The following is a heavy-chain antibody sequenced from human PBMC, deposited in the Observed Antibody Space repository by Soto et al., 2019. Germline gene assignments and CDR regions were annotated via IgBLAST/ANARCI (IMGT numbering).Heavy chain of an antibody. Sequence: SETMSLTCAVXGGSFSGYYWSGIRQPPGKGLEWIGEINHSGSTNYNPSLKSRVTISVDTSKNQFSLKLSSVTAADTAVYYCARGRVVLLWLGDHNWFAPWGQGALVTVSS. V-gene: IGHV4-34*01. CDR2: INHSGST. D-gene: IGHD3-10*01. CDR3: ARGRVVLLWLGDHNWFAP. J-gene: IGHJ5*02. CDR1: GGSFSGYY.